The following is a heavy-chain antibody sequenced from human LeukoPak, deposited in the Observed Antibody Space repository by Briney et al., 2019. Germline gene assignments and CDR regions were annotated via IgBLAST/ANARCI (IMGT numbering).Heavy chain of an antibody. J-gene: IGHJ4*02. CDR3: ARGSDVLPVYYFDY. Sequence: GASVKVSCKASGYTFTDYYMHWVRQAPGQGLEWMGWINPNSGGTNYAQKFQGRVTMTRDTSISTAYMELSRLRSDDMAVFYCARGSDVLPVYYFDYWGQGTLVTVSS. V-gene: IGHV1-2*02. D-gene: IGHD5-24*01. CDR1: GYTFTDYY. CDR2: INPNSGGT.